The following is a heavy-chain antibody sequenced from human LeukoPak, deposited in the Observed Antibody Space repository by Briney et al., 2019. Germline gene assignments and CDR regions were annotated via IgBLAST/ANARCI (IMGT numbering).Heavy chain of an antibody. Sequence: PGGSLRLSCAASGFTFSSYAMSWVRQAPGKGLEWVSAISGSGGSTYYADSVKGRFTISRDNSKNTLYLQMNSLRAEDTAVYYCAKDPPTYDILTGYAEEWGQGTLVTVSS. V-gene: IGHV3-23*01. CDR2: ISGSGGST. CDR3: AKDPPTYDILTGYAEE. CDR1: GFTFSSYA. D-gene: IGHD3-9*01. J-gene: IGHJ4*02.